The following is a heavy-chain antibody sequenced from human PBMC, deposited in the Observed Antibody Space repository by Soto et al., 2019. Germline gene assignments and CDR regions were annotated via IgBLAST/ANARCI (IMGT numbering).Heavy chain of an antibody. V-gene: IGHV4-31*03. Sequence: SETLSLTCTVSGGSIDNNGYSWTWIRQRPGGGLEWLGSNNYRADTYYTPSLRSRITISLDTPHNQFSLWLTSVTAADTGIYYCARGGSGWKALNYFDSWGQGILVTVSS. D-gene: IGHD6-19*01. CDR2: NNYRADT. CDR3: ARGGSGWKALNYFDS. CDR1: GGSIDNNGYS. J-gene: IGHJ4*02.